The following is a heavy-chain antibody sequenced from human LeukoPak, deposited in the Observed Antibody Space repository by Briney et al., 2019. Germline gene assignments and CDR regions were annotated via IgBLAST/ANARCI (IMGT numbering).Heavy chain of an antibody. D-gene: IGHD2-2*01. Sequence: SETLSLTCAVYGGSFSGYYWGWIRQPPGKGLEWIGSIYHSGSTYYNPSLKSRVTISVDTSKNQFSLKLSSVTAADTAVYYCARAYIVVVPAATGVADYWGQGTLVTVSS. CDR3: ARAYIVVVPAATGVADY. CDR2: IYHSGST. J-gene: IGHJ4*02. CDR1: GGSFSGYY. V-gene: IGHV4-38-2*01.